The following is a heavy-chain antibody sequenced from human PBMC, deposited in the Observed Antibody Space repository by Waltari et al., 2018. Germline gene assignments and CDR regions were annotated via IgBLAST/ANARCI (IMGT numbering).Heavy chain of an antibody. D-gene: IGHD3-9*01. J-gene: IGHJ4*02. CDR1: GGTFSSYA. Sequence: QVQLVQSGAEVKKHGSSVKFSCKASGGTFSSYAISWGRKAPGQGLEWMGVIIPTLGIANYAKKCQGSVTITGEEYTSKAYMELSSLLSEDTAVYYCERDGPRNILTGYQHYWGQGTLVTVSS. V-gene: IGHV1-69*04. CDR3: ERDGPRNILTGYQHY. CDR2: IIPTLGIA.